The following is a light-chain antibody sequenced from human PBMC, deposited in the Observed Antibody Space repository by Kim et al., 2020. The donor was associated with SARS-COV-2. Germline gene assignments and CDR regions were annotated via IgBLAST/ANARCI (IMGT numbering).Light chain of an antibody. J-gene: IGLJ3*02. V-gene: IGLV10-54*01. CDR1: NGNVGRQG. CDR2: RNN. Sequence: QTATLSCTGKNGNVGRQGAAWLQQHQGHPPKVLSDRNNYRRSGISERFSASRSGNTASLIITGLQSEDEADYYCSAWDISLNAVVFGGGTQLTVL. CDR3: SAWDISLNAVV.